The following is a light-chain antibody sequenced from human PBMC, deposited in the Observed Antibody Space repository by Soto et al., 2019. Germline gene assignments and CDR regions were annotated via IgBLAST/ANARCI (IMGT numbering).Light chain of an antibody. CDR1: SSDIGRYNY. Sequence: QSALTQPASVSGSPGQSITISCTGTSSDIGRYNYVSWYQHSPGKAPKLIIYDVSDRPSGVSNRFSGSKSGTTASLTISGLQAEDEADYYCGSSTSRDTMIFGGGTKLTVL. CDR2: DVS. CDR3: GSSTSRDTMI. J-gene: IGLJ2*01. V-gene: IGLV2-14*03.